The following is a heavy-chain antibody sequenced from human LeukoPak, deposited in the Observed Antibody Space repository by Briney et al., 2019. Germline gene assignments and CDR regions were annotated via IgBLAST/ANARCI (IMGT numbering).Heavy chain of an antibody. CDR2: ISSSSTI. CDR1: GFTFSSYS. Sequence: HPGGSLRLSCAASGFTFSSYSMNWVRQAPGKGLEWVSYISSSSTIYYADSVKGRFTISRDNAKNSLYLQMNSLRAEDTAVYYCARWELEGAFDIWGQGTMVTVSS. CDR3: ARWELEGAFDI. J-gene: IGHJ3*02. D-gene: IGHD1-26*01. V-gene: IGHV3-48*01.